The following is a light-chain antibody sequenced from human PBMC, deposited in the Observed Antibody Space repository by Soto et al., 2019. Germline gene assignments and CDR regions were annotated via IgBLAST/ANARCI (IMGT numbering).Light chain of an antibody. CDR2: EVS. J-gene: IGLJ1*01. CDR1: SSDVGGYNY. CDR3: SSYTSSSSYV. V-gene: IGLV2-14*01. Sequence: QSVLTQPASVSGSPGQSITISCTGTSSDVGGYNYVSWYQQHPGKAPKVMIFEVSNRPSGVSTRFSGSKSGNTASLPISGLQAEDEADYYCSSYTSSSSYVFGTGTKVTVL.